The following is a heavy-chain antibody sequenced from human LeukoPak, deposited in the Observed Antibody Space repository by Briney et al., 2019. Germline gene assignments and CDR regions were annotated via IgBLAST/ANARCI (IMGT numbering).Heavy chain of an antibody. Sequence: PGGSLRLSCAASGFTFSSYTITWARQAPGMGLEWVSCITSSGAYIYYADSVKGRFTISRDNAKNSLYLQMNSLRAEDTAVYYCASYGGNFRRNFLDYWGQGTLVTVSS. V-gene: IGHV3-21*04. CDR2: ITSSGAYI. D-gene: IGHD4-23*01. CDR3: ASYGGNFRRNFLDY. J-gene: IGHJ4*02. CDR1: GFTFSSYT.